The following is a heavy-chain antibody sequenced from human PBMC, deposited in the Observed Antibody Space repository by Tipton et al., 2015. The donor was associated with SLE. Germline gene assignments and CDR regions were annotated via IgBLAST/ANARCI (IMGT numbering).Heavy chain of an antibody. J-gene: IGHJ6*02. Sequence: SLRLSCAASGITFSDHDMNWFRQAPGKGLEWISQIRHSDVITFYSDSVKGRFTISRDDAKSSLYLQMNSLRVDDTAVYYCAKDSYFGSGSYFPYGMDVWGHGTTVTVSS. CDR3: AKDSYFGSGSYFPYGMDV. CDR1: GITFSDHD. CDR2: IRHSDVIT. D-gene: IGHD3-10*01. V-gene: IGHV3-11*01.